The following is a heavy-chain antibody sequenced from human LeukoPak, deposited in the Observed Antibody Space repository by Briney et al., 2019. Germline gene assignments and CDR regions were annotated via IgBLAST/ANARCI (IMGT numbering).Heavy chain of an antibody. CDR3: ARGRYDFWSGYSFDY. CDR2: INPNSGGT. Sequence: ASVKVSCKASGYTFTGYYMHWVRQAPGQGLEWMGRINPNSGGTNYAQKFQGRVTTTRDTSISTAYMELSRLRSDDTAVYYCARGRYDFWSGYSFDYWGQGTLVTVSS. V-gene: IGHV1-2*06. CDR1: GYTFTGYY. J-gene: IGHJ4*02. D-gene: IGHD3-3*01.